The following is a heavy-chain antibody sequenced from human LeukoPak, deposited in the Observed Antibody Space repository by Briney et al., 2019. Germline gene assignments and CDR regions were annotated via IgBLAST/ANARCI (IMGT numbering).Heavy chain of an antibody. CDR3: ARAWESIAGYYFDY. V-gene: IGHV1-46*01. CDR1: GYTFSSYH. D-gene: IGHD1-26*01. CDR2: INPSFNPGVDVT. Sequence: APVKVSCKASGYTFSSYHIHWVRQAPGQGLEWMGRINPSFNPGVDVTSYAQKFQGRITMTRDISTNTVYMELSSLTSEDTAVYYCARAWESIAGYYFDYWGQGTLVTVSS. J-gene: IGHJ4*02.